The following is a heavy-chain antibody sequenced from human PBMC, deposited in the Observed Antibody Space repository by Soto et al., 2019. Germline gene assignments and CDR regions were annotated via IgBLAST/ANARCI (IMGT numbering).Heavy chain of an antibody. J-gene: IGHJ4*02. CDR1: GYTFTSYG. CDR2: ISAYNGNT. D-gene: IGHD2-15*01. CDR3: ARDGEDLGYCSGGSCPVGY. Sequence: QVQLVQSGAEVKKPGASVKVSCKASGYTFTSYGISWVRQAPGQGLAWMGWISAYNGNTNYAQKLQGRVTMTTVPCTSTADMELRRLRSDDTAVYYCARDGEDLGYCSGGSCPVGYWGQGTLVTVSS. V-gene: IGHV1-18*01.